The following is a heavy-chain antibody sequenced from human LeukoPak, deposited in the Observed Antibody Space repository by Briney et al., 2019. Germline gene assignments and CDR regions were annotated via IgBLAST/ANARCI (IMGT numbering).Heavy chain of an antibody. CDR2: ISSSSSYI. CDR1: GFTFSSYS. CDR3: ARDLLGFGELFHYGMDV. D-gene: IGHD3-10*01. Sequence: GGSLRLSYAASGFTFSSYSMNWVRQAPGKGLEWVSSISSSSSYIYYADSVKGRFTISRDNAKNSLYLQMNSLRAEDTAVYYCARDLLGFGELFHYGMDVWGQGTTVTVSS. V-gene: IGHV3-21*01. J-gene: IGHJ6*02.